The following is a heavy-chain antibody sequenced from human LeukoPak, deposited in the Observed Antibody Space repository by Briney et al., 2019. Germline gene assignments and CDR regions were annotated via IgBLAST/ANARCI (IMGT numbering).Heavy chain of an antibody. CDR3: ARFLTVYDSSSYYYV. D-gene: IGHD3-22*01. V-gene: IGHV4-39*01. CDR2: IYYSGST. Sequence: PSETLSLTCSVSGGSISTSNYHWGWIRQPPGKGLEWIGNIYYSGSTNYNPSLKSRVTISVDTSKNQFSLNLSSATAADTAVYYCARFLTVYDSSSYYYVWGRGTLVTVSS. CDR1: GGSISTSNYH. J-gene: IGHJ4*02.